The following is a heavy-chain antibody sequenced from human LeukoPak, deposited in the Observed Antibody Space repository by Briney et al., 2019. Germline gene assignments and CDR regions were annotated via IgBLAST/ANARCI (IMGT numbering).Heavy chain of an antibody. Sequence: GGSLRLSCAASGFTFSSYSMNWVRQAPGKGLEWVSYISSSSSTIYYADSVKGRFTISRDNAKNSLYLQMNSLRAEDTAVYYCARVVPAAMDYYYYYYMDVWCKGTTVTVSS. CDR2: ISSSSSTI. D-gene: IGHD2-2*01. CDR3: ARVVPAAMDYYYYYYMDV. CDR1: GFTFSSYS. V-gene: IGHV3-48*04. J-gene: IGHJ6*03.